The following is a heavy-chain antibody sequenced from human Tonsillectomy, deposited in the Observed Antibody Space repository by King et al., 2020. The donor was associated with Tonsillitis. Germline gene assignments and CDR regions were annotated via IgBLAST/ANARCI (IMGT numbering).Heavy chain of an antibody. Sequence: QLQESGPGLVKPSETLSLTCTVSGGSISSYYWSWIRQPAGKGLEWIGRIYTSGSTNYNPSLKSRVTMSVDTSKNQFSLKLSSVTAADTAVYYCARDGGAYCSGGSCSNWFDPWGPGTLVTVSS. J-gene: IGHJ5*02. CDR1: GGSISSYY. CDR2: IYTSGST. CDR3: ARDGGAYCSGGSCSNWFDP. D-gene: IGHD2-15*01. V-gene: IGHV4-4*07.